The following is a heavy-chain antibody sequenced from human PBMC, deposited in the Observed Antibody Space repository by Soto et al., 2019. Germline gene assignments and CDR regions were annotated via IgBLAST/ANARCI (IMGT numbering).Heavy chain of an antibody. Sequence: QVQLVQSGAEVKKPGASVKVSCKASGYTFTSYGISWVRQAPGQGLEWMGWNSAYNGNTNYAQKFQGRTTMTTDTHTSTANMAPRSLRSDDTAGYYCARAPRSSWYAPWGQGTLVTVSS. V-gene: IGHV1-18*01. CDR2: NSAYNGNT. CDR1: GYTFTSYG. D-gene: IGHD6-13*01. CDR3: ARAPRSSWYAP. J-gene: IGHJ5*02.